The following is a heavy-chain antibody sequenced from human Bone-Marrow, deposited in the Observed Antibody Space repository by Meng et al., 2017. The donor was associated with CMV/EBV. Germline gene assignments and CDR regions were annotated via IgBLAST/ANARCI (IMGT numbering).Heavy chain of an antibody. CDR1: GFTFSSYA. Sequence: GGSLRLSCAASGFTFSSYAMHWVRQTPGKGLEWVAVISYDGSNKYYADSMKGRFTISRDNSKNTLYLQMNSLRAEDTAVYYCARGCSSTSCYNHDAFDIWGQGTMVTVSS. J-gene: IGHJ3*02. D-gene: IGHD2-2*02. CDR2: ISYDGSNK. CDR3: ARGCSSTSCYNHDAFDI. V-gene: IGHV3-30*04.